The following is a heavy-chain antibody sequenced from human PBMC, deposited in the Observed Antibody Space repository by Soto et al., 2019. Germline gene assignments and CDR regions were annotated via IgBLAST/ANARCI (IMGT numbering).Heavy chain of an antibody. CDR3: ARLGSVELATDTNWYFDL. CDR2: IFDSGIT. V-gene: IGHV4-59*08. D-gene: IGHD5-12*01. CDR1: GGSISSYY. Sequence: NPSETLSLTCTVSGGSISSYYWSWIRQPPGKGLQWIGSIFDSGITKYNPSLKSRVTISVDTPKNQFSLKLTSMTAADTAVYYCARLGSVELATDTNWYFDLWGRGTLVTVSS. J-gene: IGHJ2*01.